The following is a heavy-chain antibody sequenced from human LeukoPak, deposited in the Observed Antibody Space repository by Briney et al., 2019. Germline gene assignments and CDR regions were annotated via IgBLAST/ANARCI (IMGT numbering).Heavy chain of an antibody. CDR1: GGSFSGYY. CDR2: INHSGST. V-gene: IGHV4-34*01. D-gene: IGHD3-22*01. J-gene: IGHJ4*02. CDR3: ARFNDSSGYYYDY. Sequence: PSETLSLTCAVYGGSFSGYYWSWIRQPPGKGLEWIGEINHSGSTNYNPSLKSRVTISVDTSKNQFSLKLSSVTAADTAVYYCARFNDSSGYYYDYWGQGTLVTVSS.